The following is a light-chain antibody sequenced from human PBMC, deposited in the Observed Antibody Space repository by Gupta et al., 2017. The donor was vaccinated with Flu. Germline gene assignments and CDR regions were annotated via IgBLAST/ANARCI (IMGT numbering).Light chain of an antibody. CDR2: DDS. J-gene: IGLJ1*01. CDR3: QLWDSSSDHPYV. V-gene: IGLV3-21*02. CDR1: NIGTQN. Sequence: SYVLTQPPSVSVAPGQKATITCERNNIGTQNVHCYQQKPGQSPVLVVYDDSDRPSGIPDRISGSNSGNTANLTSRRVEAGDEADYYCQLWDSSSDHPYVFGTGTRVTVL.